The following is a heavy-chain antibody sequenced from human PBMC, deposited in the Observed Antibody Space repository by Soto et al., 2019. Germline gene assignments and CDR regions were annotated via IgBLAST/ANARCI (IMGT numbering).Heavy chain of an antibody. Sequence: SGPTLVNPTQTLTLTCTFSGFSLSTSGMCVSWIRQPPGKALEWLARIDWDDDKYYSTSLKTRLTISKDTSKNQVVLTMTNMDPVDTATYYCARISTHYGSGYHFDYWGQGTLVTVS. J-gene: IGHJ4*02. CDR2: IDWDDDK. CDR3: ARISTHYGSGYHFDY. V-gene: IGHV2-70*11. CDR1: GFSLSTSGMC. D-gene: IGHD3-10*01.